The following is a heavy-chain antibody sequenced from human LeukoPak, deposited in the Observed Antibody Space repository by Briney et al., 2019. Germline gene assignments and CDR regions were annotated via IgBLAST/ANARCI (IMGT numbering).Heavy chain of an antibody. Sequence: SETLSLTCAVSGYSISSGYYWGWIRQPPGKGLEWIGYIYYSGSTNYNPSLKSRVTISVDTSKNQFSLKLSSVTAADTAVYYCARRAGSGYYCGLDWFDPWGQGTLVTVSS. V-gene: IGHV4-61*01. J-gene: IGHJ5*02. D-gene: IGHD3-22*01. CDR3: ARRAGSGYYCGLDWFDP. CDR2: IYYSGST. CDR1: GYSISSGYY.